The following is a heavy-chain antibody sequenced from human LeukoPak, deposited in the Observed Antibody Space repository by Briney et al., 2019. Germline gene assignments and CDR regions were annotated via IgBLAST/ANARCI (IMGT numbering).Heavy chain of an antibody. D-gene: IGHD1-1*01. Sequence: GGSLRLSCAASGFTFTTYWMHWLRQAPGKGLMWVSRISPDGTWADYADSVRGRFTISRDNAKNTVSMQMNSLTTEDTAFYYCAKGTRGTGAFFDYRGQGSLVTVSS. CDR2: ISPDGTWA. V-gene: IGHV3-74*01. CDR1: GFTFTTYW. J-gene: IGHJ4*02. CDR3: AKGTRGTGAFFDY.